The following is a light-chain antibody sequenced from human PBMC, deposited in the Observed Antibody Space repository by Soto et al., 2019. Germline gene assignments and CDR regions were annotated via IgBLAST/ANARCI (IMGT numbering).Light chain of an antibody. V-gene: IGLV2-14*01. CDR3: ISYTVSRYYV. J-gene: IGLJ1*01. CDR1: SSDIGTYDH. CDR2: SVS. Sequence: QSVLTQPASVSGSPGQSITISCSGTSSDIGTYDHVAWFQQFPGKTPKLVIYSVSDRPSGVSYRFSGSKSGNTASLTISGLQADDEADYYCISYTVSRYYVFGIGTKVTVL.